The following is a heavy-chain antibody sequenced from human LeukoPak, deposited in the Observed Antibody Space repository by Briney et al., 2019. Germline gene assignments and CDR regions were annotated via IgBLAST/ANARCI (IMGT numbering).Heavy chain of an antibody. V-gene: IGHV4-34*01. Sequence: SETLSLTCAVYGGSFSGYYWGWIRQPPGKGLEWIGEINHSGSTNYNPSLKSRVTISVDTSKNQFSLKLSSVTAADTAVYYCARGRGIVGVAAAPYGMDVWGQGTTVTVSS. CDR3: ARGRGIVGVAAAPYGMDV. CDR1: GGSFSGYY. D-gene: IGHD1-26*01. CDR2: INHSGST. J-gene: IGHJ6*02.